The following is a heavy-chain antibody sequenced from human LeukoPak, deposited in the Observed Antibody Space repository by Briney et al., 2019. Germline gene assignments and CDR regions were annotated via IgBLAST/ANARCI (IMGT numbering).Heavy chain of an antibody. CDR3: AKDKYSPFDY. D-gene: IGHD5-18*01. J-gene: IGHJ4*02. Sequence: GGSLRLSCAASGFTFSNYGMHWVRQAPGKGLARVTFIRYDGSFKYYADSVKGRFTISRDNSKNTLYLQMNSLRAEDTAMYYCAKDKYSPFDYWGQGTLVTVSS. CDR1: GFTFSNYG. CDR2: IRYDGSFK. V-gene: IGHV3-30*02.